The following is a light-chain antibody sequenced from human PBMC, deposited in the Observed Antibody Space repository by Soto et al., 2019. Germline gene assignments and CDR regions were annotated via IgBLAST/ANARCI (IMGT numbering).Light chain of an antibody. CDR2: GAS. CDR3: QQYGSLSWT. Sequence: EIVLTQSPCTLSLSPGERATLSCRASQNVDTKYLAWYQQKPGQAPRIIIFGASGRATGIPDRFSGSGSGTDFTLTISRLEPEDFAVYYCQQYGSLSWTFGQGTKVDVK. J-gene: IGKJ1*01. CDR1: QNVDTKY. V-gene: IGKV3-20*01.